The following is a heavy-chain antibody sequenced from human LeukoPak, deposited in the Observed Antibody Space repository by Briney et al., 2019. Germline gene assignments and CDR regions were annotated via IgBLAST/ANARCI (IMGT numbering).Heavy chain of an antibody. D-gene: IGHD3-10*01. CDR2: ISAYNGNT. CDR1: GGTFSSYA. Sequence: ASVKVSCKASGGTFSSYAISWVRQAPGQGLEWMGWISAYNGNTNYAQKLQGRVTMTTDTSTSTAYMELRSLRSDDTAVYYCARGKNLLELLPRIDYWGQGTLVTVPS. V-gene: IGHV1-18*01. J-gene: IGHJ4*02. CDR3: ARGKNLLELLPRIDY.